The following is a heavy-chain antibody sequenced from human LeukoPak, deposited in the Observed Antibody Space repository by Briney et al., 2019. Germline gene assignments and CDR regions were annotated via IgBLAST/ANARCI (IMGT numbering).Heavy chain of an antibody. CDR3: ARQVGGFWATGFDP. D-gene: IGHD3-3*01. CDR2: IYYSGST. Sequence: SETLSLTCTVSGGSISSYYWSWIRQPPGKGLEWIGYIYYSGSTNYNPSLKSRVTISVDTSKNQFSLKLSSVTAADTAVYYCARQVGGFWATGFDPWGQGTLVTVSS. J-gene: IGHJ5*02. CDR1: GGSISSYY. V-gene: IGHV4-59*01.